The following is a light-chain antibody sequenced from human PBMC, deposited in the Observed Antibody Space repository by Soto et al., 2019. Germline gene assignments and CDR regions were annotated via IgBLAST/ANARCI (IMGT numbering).Light chain of an antibody. CDR1: QSVSSS. CDR3: QRYGG. V-gene: IGKV3-11*01. CDR2: DAS. Sequence: EIVLTQSPATLSLSPGERATLSCRASQSVSSSLVWYQQKPGQAPRLLIYDASNRATGIPDRFSGSGSGTDFTLTISRLEPEDFAVYYCQRYGGFGQGTKV. J-gene: IGKJ1*01.